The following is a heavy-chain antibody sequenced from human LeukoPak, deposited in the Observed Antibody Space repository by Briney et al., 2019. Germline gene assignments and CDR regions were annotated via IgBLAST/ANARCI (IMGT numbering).Heavy chain of an antibody. CDR3: ARQGSPHRRITIFGVVIQGGFWFDP. CDR1: GGSISSSSYY. D-gene: IGHD3-3*01. Sequence: SETLSLTCTVSGGSISSSSYYWGWIRQPPGKGLEWIGSIYYSGSTYYNPSLKSRVTISVDTSKNQFSLKLSSVTAADTAVYYCARQGSPHRRITIFGVVIQGGFWFDPWGQGTLVTVSS. J-gene: IGHJ5*02. V-gene: IGHV4-39*01. CDR2: IYYSGST.